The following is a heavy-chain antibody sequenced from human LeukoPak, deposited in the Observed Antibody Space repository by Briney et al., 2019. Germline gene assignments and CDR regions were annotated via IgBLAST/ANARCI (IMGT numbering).Heavy chain of an antibody. D-gene: IGHD5-12*01. CDR2: IKDDGSGK. V-gene: IGHV3-7*01. CDR3: AREGSGSGYDPDPYGMDV. Sequence: HPGGSLRLSCAASGFTFSSYWMSWVRQAPGKGLEWVANIKDDGSGKYSVDSVKGRFTISRDNAKNSLYLQMNSLRAEDTAVYYCAREGSGSGYDPDPYGMDVWGQGTMVTVSS. CDR1: GFTFSSYW. J-gene: IGHJ6*02.